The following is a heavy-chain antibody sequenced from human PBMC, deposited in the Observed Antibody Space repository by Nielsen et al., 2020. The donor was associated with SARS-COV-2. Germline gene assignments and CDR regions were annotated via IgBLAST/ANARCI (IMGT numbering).Heavy chain of an antibody. Sequence: GESLKISCAASGFTFSSYSMNWVRQAPGKGLEWVSYISSSSSTIYYADSVKGRFTISRDNAKNSLYLQMNSLRAEDTAVYYCVSLGVPLYYGMDVWGQGTTVTVSS. CDR1: GFTFSSYS. V-gene: IGHV3-48*04. J-gene: IGHJ6*02. D-gene: IGHD3-10*01. CDR2: ISSSSSTI. CDR3: VSLGVPLYYGMDV.